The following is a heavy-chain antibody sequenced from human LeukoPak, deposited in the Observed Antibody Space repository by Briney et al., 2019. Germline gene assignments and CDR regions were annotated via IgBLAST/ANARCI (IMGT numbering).Heavy chain of an antibody. CDR2: IIPIFGTA. CDR1: GGTFSSYA. J-gene: IGHJ4*02. CDR3: ARVSTRVVVAAYGY. D-gene: IGHD2-15*01. Sequence: GASVKVSCKASGGTFSSYAISWVRQAPGQGLEWMGGIIPIFGTANYAQKFQGRVTITADKSTSTAYVELSSLRSDDTAVYYCARVSTRVVVAAYGYWGQGTLVTVSS. V-gene: IGHV1-69*06.